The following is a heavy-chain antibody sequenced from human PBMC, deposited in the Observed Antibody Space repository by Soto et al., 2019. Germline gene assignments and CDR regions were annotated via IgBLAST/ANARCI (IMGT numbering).Heavy chain of an antibody. CDR2: IIPIFGTA. CDR1: GGTFSSYA. CDR3: ATTGSGYPLNGMDV. Sequence: ASVKVSCKASGGTFSSYAISWVRQAPGQGLEWMGGIIPIFGTANYAQKFQGRVTITADESTSTAYMELSSLRSEDTAVYYCATTGSGYPLNGMDVWGQGTTVTVSS. D-gene: IGHD3-22*01. V-gene: IGHV1-69*13. J-gene: IGHJ6*02.